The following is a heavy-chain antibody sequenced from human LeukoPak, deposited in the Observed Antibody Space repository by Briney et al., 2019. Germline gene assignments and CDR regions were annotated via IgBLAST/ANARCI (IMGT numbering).Heavy chain of an antibody. CDR3: ARDVSSWLDS. V-gene: IGHV4-59*01. CDR1: GGSISSYY. D-gene: IGHD6-13*01. CDR2: IYYSGST. Sequence: KPSETLSLTCTVSGGSISSYYWSWVRQPPGKGLEWIGYIYYSGSTNYNPSLKSRVTISEDTSKNQFSLKLSSVAAADTAVYYCARDVSSWLDSWGQGTLVTVSS. J-gene: IGHJ4*02.